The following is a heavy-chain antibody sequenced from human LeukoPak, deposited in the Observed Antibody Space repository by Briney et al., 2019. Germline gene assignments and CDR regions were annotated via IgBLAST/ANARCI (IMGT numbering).Heavy chain of an antibody. J-gene: IGHJ6*02. V-gene: IGHV1-8*01. CDR1: GYTFTSYD. CDR3: ARGPVSSHGMDV. Sequence: ASVRVSCKAPGYTFTSYDINWVRQATGQGLEWMGFKNPNSGRTGFAQKFQGRFTMTTDTSISTAYMELSSLTSEDTAVYYCARGPVSSHGMDVWGQGTTVTVSS. CDR2: KNPNSGRT.